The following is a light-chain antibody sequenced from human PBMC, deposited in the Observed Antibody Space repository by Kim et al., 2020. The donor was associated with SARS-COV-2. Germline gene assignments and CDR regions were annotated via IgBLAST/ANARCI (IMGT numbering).Light chain of an antibody. CDR3: QQSDTSPWT. J-gene: IGKJ1*01. CDR1: QSISSNY. V-gene: IGKV3-20*01. Sequence: SPGERATPSCRASQSISSNYLACYQQKPGQATRLLIYETSTRATGIPGRITGSGSGTDFTLTISRLEPEDFAVYFCQQSDTSPWTFGQGTKVDIK. CDR2: ETS.